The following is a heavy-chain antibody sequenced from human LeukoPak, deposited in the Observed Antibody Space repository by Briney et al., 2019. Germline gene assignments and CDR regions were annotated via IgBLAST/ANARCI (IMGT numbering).Heavy chain of an antibody. Sequence: PGGSLRLSCAASGFTFSNTWMHWARQAPGKGLVWVSRIHSDGISTTYADSVKGRFTISRDNAKNTLYLQMNSLRAEDTAVYYCARDRYYVPDYWGQGTLVTVSS. CDR3: ARDRYYVPDY. CDR1: GFTFSNTW. D-gene: IGHD3-10*02. V-gene: IGHV3-74*03. CDR2: IHSDGIST. J-gene: IGHJ4*02.